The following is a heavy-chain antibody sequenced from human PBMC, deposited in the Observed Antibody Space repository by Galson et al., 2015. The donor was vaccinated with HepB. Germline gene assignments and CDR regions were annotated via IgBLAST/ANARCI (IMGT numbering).Heavy chain of an antibody. Sequence: CAISGDSVSSNSAAWNWIRQSPSRGLEWLGRTYYRSKWYNDYAVSVKSRITINPDTSKNQFSLQLNSVTPEDTAAYYCARDPWNVWLGERGGMDVWGQGTTVTVSS. J-gene: IGHJ6*02. V-gene: IGHV6-1*01. CDR1: GDSVSSNSAA. D-gene: IGHD3-10*01. CDR2: TYYRSKWYN. CDR3: ARDPWNVWLGERGGMDV.